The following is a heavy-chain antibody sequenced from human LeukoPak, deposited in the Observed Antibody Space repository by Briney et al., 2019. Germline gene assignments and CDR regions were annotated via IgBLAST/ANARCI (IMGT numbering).Heavy chain of an antibody. V-gene: IGHV3-23*01. CDR1: GFTFSSYA. CDR2: ISDAGGST. J-gene: IGHJ4*02. D-gene: IGHD6-19*01. CDR3: AKLPVSYSSGWSNFDY. Sequence: PGGSLRLSCAASGFTFSSYAMSWVRQAPGKGLEWVSGISDAGGSTYYADSVKGRFTISRDNSKNTLYLQMNSLRAEDTAMYYCAKLPVSYSSGWSNFDYWGQGTLVTVSS.